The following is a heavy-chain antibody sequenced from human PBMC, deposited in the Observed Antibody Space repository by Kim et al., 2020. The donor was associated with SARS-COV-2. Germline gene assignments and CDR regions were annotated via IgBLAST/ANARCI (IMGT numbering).Heavy chain of an antibody. CDR3: ARGFSSGWYGPPGDAFDI. Sequence: ASVKVSCKASGYTFTSYAMHWVRQAPGQRLEWMGWINAGNGNTKYSQKFQARVTITRDTSASTAYMELSSLRSEDTAVYYCARGFSSGWYGPPGDAFDIWGQGTMVTVSS. CDR2: INAGNGNT. V-gene: IGHV1-3*01. CDR1: GYTFTSYA. J-gene: IGHJ3*02. D-gene: IGHD6-19*01.